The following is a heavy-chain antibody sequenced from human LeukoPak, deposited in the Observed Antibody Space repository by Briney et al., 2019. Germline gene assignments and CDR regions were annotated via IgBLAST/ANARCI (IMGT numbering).Heavy chain of an antibody. CDR1: GFTFDDYG. CDR3: ARRLTSSWYFAFDI. CDR2: INWNGGST. Sequence: PGGSLRLSCAASGFTFDDYGMSWFRQAPGKGLEWVSGINWNGGSTGYADSVKGRFTMSRDNAKNSLYLQMNSLRAEDTALYYCARRLTSSWYFAFDIWGQGTMVTVSS. D-gene: IGHD6-13*01. V-gene: IGHV3-20*04. J-gene: IGHJ3*02.